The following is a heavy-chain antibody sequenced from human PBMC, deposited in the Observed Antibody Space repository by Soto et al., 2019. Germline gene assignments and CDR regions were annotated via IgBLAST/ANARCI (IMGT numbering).Heavy chain of an antibody. CDR3: ARGDVVEADYYYGMDV. J-gene: IGHJ6*02. V-gene: IGHV3-7*01. CDR1: GFTFSSYW. Sequence: GGSLRLSCAASGFTFSSYWMSWVRQAPGKGLEWVANIKQDGSEKYYVDSVKGRITISRDNAKNSLYLQMNSLSVEDTSVYYCARGDVVEADYYYGMDVWGQGTTVTVSS. CDR2: IKQDGSEK. D-gene: IGHD2-15*01.